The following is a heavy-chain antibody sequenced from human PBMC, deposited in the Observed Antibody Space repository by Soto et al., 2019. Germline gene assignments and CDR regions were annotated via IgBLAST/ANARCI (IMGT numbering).Heavy chain of an antibody. V-gene: IGHV1-18*01. CDR1: GYTFTSYG. J-gene: IGHJ4*02. D-gene: IGHD1-1*01. CDR2: ISAYNGNT. CDR3: AFHLDGWNDSRYFDY. Sequence: QVQLVQSGAEVKKPGASVKVSCKASGYTFTSYGISWVRQAPGQGLEWMGWISAYNGNTNYAQKLQGRGTMTTDTSTSTAYMELRSLRSDDTSVYYCAFHLDGWNDSRYFDYWGQGTLFTVCS.